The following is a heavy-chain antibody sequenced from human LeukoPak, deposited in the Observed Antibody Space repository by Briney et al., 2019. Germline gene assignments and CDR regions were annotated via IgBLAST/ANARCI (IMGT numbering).Heavy chain of an antibody. J-gene: IGHJ6*02. V-gene: IGHV3-15*07. CDR3: TTDGYCSSTSCPMDYYGMDV. CDR1: GFTFSNAW. Sequence: GGSLRPSCAASGFTFSNAWMNWVRQAPGKGLEWVGRIKSKTDGGTTDYAAPVKGRFTISRDDSKNTLYLQMNSLKTEDTAVYYCTTDGYCSSTSCPMDYYGMDVWGQGTTVTVSS. D-gene: IGHD2-2*03. CDR2: IKSKTDGGTT.